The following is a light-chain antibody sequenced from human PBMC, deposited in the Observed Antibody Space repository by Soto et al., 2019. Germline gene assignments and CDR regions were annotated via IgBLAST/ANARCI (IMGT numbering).Light chain of an antibody. CDR2: SAS. CDR3: QQGHNWPLT. Sequence: EIVMTQSPATLSVSPGERATLSCRASQSISTELAWYQQKPGQPPRLLIYSASTRATGVPARLTGSGSGSDFTLTMSRLQSEDFAVYYCQQGHNWPLTFGQGTRLEI. V-gene: IGKV3-15*01. CDR1: QSISTE. J-gene: IGKJ2*01.